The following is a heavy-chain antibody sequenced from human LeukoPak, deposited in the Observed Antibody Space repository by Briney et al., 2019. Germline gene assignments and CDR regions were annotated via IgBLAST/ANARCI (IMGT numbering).Heavy chain of an antibody. V-gene: IGHV3-11*05. J-gene: IGHJ4*01. CDR1: GFTFSDYY. CDR3: ARGGYYNSGSTDY. CDR2: ISSGSSYT. D-gene: IGHD3-10*01. Sequence: TGGSLRLSCVGSGFTFSDYYMSWIRQAPGKGLEWVSYISSGSSYTNYADSVRGRFSISRDNAKNSLYLQMNSLRAEDTAVYYCARGGYYNSGSTDYWGHATLVTVSS.